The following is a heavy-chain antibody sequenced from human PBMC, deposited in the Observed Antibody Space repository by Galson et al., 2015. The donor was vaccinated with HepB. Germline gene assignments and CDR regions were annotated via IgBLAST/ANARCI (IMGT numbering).Heavy chain of an antibody. CDR3: ASPYCGGDCYSGEVGAFDF. J-gene: IGHJ3*01. D-gene: IGHD2-21*02. CDR1: GCTFTTYA. Sequence: SVKVSCKASGCTFTTYAISWLRQAPGQGLEWMGGIITFFGTAKYAQKFQGRVTITADESTSTAYMELSSLRSEDTAVYYCASPYCGGDCYSGEVGAFDFWGQGTMVTVSS. V-gene: IGHV1-69*13. CDR2: IITFFGTA.